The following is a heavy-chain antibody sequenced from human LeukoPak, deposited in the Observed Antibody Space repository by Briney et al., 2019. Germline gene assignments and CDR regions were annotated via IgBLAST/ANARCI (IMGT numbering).Heavy chain of an antibody. CDR1: GFTFSSYS. D-gene: IGHD4-11*01. CDR2: IWSDGSNR. V-gene: IGHV3-33*08. CDR3: ARDAQRGFDYSNSLEY. Sequence: GGSLRLSCAASGFTFSSYSMNWVRQAPGKGLEWVAVIWSDGSNRFYAGSVKGRFTISRDNSQNTLFLQMNSLRAEDTAMYYCARDAQRGFDYSNSLEYWGHGTLVTVSS. J-gene: IGHJ4*01.